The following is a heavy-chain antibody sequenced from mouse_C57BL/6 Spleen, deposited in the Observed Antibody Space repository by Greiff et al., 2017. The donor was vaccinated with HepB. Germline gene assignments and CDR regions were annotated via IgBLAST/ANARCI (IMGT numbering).Heavy chain of an antibody. CDR3: ARTLGGTYFDV. Sequence: VQRVESGAELVRPGTSVKMSCKASGYTFTNYWIGWAKQRPGHGLEWIGDIYPGGGYTNYNEKFKGKATLTADKSSSTAYMQFSSLTSEDSAIYYCARTLGGTYFDVWGTGTTVTVSS. CDR1: GYTFTNYW. J-gene: IGHJ1*03. CDR2: IYPGGGYT. V-gene: IGHV1-63*01. D-gene: IGHD4-1*01.